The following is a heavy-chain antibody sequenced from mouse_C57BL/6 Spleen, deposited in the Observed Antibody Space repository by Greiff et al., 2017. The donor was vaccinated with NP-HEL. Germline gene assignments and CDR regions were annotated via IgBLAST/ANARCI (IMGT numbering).Heavy chain of an antibody. Sequence: EVQLVESGGGLVKPGGSLKLSCAASGFTFSDYGMHWVRQAPEKGLEWVAYISSGSSTIYYADTVKGRFTISRDNAKNTLFLQMTSLRSEDTAMYYCARPVQDVWGTGTTVTVSS. CDR2: ISSGSSTI. CDR3: ARPVQDV. CDR1: GFTFSDYG. J-gene: IGHJ1*03. V-gene: IGHV5-17*01.